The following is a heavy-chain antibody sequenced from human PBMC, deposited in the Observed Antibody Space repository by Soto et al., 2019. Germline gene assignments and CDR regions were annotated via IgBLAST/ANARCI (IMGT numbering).Heavy chain of an antibody. D-gene: IGHD4-17*01. Sequence: GGSLRLSCAASGFTFRSYAIHWVRQAPGKGLEWVAVVSYDGSDKYYADSVKGRFTISRDNSKNTLYLQMNSLRAEDTAVYYCARGADTVTTPDYWGQGTLVIVSS. CDR2: VSYDGSDK. CDR3: ARGADTVTTPDY. V-gene: IGHV3-30-3*01. J-gene: IGHJ4*02. CDR1: GFTFRSYA.